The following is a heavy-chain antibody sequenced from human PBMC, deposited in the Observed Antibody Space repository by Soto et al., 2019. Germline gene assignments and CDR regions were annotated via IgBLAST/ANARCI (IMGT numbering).Heavy chain of an antibody. CDR2: ISSSSSYI. CDR3: AREDCSSTSCCGIDY. D-gene: IGHD2-2*01. V-gene: IGHV3-21*01. CDR1: GFTFSSYS. J-gene: IGHJ4*02. Sequence: GGSLRLSCAGSGFTFSSYSMNWVRQAPGKGLEWVSSISSSSSYIYYADSVKGRFTISRDNAKNSLYLQMNSLRAEDTAVYYCAREDCSSTSCCGIDYWGLGTLVTVSS.